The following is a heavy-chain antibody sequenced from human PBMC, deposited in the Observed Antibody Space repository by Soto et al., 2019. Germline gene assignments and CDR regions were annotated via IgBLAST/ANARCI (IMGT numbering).Heavy chain of an antibody. V-gene: IGHV3-33*01. D-gene: IGHD5-18*01. J-gene: IGHJ4*02. CDR1: GFTFSSYG. CDR2: IWYDGSNK. CDR3: ARDYSPPLGFIRYSYGPFDY. Sequence: GGSLRLSCAASGFTFSSYGMHWVRQAPGKGLEWVAVIWYDGSNKYYADSVKGRFTISRDNSKNTLYLQMNSLRAEDTAVYYCARDYSPPLGFIRYSYGPFDYWGQGTLVTVSS.